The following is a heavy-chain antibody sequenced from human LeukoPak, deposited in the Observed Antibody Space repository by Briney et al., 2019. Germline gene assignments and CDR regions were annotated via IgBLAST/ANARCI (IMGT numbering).Heavy chain of an antibody. J-gene: IGHJ6*04. D-gene: IGHD4-17*01. CDR3: AITDYGDYYGMDV. CDR2: INHSGST. CDR1: GGSFSGYY. V-gene: IGHV4-34*01. Sequence: SSETLSLTCAAYGGSFSGYYWSWIRQPPGKGLEWIGEINHSGSTNYNPSLKSRVTISVDTSKNQFSLKLSSVTAADTAVYYCAITDYGDYYGMDVWGKGTTVTVSS.